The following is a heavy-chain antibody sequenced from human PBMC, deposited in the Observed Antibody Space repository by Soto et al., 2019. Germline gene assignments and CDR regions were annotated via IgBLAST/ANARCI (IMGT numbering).Heavy chain of an antibody. J-gene: IGHJ4*02. CDR3: AKDFPDDILTGFPSGPFDY. V-gene: IGHV3-30*18. Sequence: GGSLRLSCAASGFTFSRYGMHWVRQDPGKGLERVAVISYDGSNKFYVDSVKGRFTISRDNSKNTLFLQMNSLRAEDTAVLYCAKDFPDDILTGFPSGPFDYWGQGTLVTVSS. D-gene: IGHD3-9*01. CDR2: ISYDGSNK. CDR1: GFTFSRYG.